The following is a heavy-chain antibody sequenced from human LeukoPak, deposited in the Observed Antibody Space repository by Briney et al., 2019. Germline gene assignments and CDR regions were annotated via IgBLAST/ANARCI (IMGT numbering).Heavy chain of an antibody. V-gene: IGHV3-23*01. Sequence: GGSLRLSCAASGFTFSSYGMSWVRQAPGKGLEWVSAISGSGGSTYYADSVKGRFTISRDNSKNTLYLQMNSLRAEDTAVYYCAKWFGESTTLYYYYMDVWGKGTTVTISS. J-gene: IGHJ6*03. CDR2: ISGSGGST. D-gene: IGHD3-10*01. CDR3: AKWFGESTTLYYYYMDV. CDR1: GFTFSSYG.